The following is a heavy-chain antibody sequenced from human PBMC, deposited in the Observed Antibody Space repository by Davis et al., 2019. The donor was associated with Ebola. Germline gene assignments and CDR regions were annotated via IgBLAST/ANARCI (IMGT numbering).Heavy chain of an antibody. CDR1: GYTFTSYA. CDR2: ISAYNGNT. Sequence: ASVKVSCKASGYTFTSYAMHWVRQAPGQRLEWMGWISAYNGNTNYAQKFQGRVTMTRNTSISTAYMELSSLRSEDTAVYYCARGEFGIAARTYYYYYYGMDVWGQGTTVTVSS. CDR3: ARGEFGIAARTYYYYYYGMDV. V-gene: IGHV1-3*01. D-gene: IGHD6-6*01. J-gene: IGHJ6*02.